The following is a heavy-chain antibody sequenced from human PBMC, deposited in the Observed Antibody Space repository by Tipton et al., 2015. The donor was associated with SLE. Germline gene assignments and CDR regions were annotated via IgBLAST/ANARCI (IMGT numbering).Heavy chain of an antibody. CDR2: IHYSGST. CDR3: SRGSGYGDSHFDY. Sequence: GLVKPSETLSLICTVSGGSISNYYWSWIRQPPGKRLEWIGYIHYSGSTNYNPSLKSRVTISVDTSKNQFSLKLTSVTAADTAVYYCSRGSGYGDSHFDYWGQGTLVTVSS. CDR1: GGSISNYY. V-gene: IGHV4-59*01. D-gene: IGHD4-17*01. J-gene: IGHJ4*02.